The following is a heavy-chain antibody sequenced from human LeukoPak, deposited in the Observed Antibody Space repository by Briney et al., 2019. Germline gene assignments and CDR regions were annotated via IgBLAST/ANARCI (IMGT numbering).Heavy chain of an antibody. V-gene: IGHV3-48*01. CDR3: ARVLRHFDWLEGYYMDA. CDR2: ISSRSSTI. Sequence: GGSLRLSCAASGFTFSSYSMNWVRQAPGKGLEWVSYISSRSSTIYYADSVKGRFTISRDNAKNSLYLQMNSLRAEDTAVYYCARVLRHFDWLEGYYMDAWGKGTTVTVSS. J-gene: IGHJ6*03. CDR1: GFTFSSYS. D-gene: IGHD3-9*01.